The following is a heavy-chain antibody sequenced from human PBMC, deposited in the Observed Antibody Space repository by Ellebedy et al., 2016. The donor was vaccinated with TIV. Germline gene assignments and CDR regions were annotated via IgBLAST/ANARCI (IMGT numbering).Heavy chain of an antibody. CDR1: GFTFGDYA. Sequence: GESLKISCTASGFTFGDYAMSWFRQAPGKGLEWVANIHQDGSDKHYVDSVKGRFTISRDNAKNSLYLQMNSLRAEDTAVYYCAQRGADYWGQGTPVTVSS. D-gene: IGHD3-16*01. CDR3: AQRGADY. V-gene: IGHV3-7*03. CDR2: IHQDGSDK. J-gene: IGHJ4*02.